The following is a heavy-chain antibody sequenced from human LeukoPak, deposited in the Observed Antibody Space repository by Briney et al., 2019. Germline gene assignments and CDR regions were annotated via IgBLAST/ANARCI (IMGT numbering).Heavy chain of an antibody. CDR2: IYYSGST. Sequence: SSETLSLTCTVSGGSISSYYWSWIRQPPGKGLEWIGYIYYSGSTNYNPSPKSRVTISVDTSKNQFSLKLSSVTAADTAVYYCATMGGSSWYWFGYWGQGTLVTVSS. CDR1: GGSISSYY. CDR3: ATMGGSSWYWFGY. V-gene: IGHV4-59*01. J-gene: IGHJ5*01. D-gene: IGHD6-13*01.